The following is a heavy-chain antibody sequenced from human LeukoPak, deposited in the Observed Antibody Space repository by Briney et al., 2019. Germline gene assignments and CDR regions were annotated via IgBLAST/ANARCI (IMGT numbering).Heavy chain of an antibody. CDR2: IYTSGRT. V-gene: IGHV4-4*09. Sequence: SETLSLTCTVSGGSISSYYWSWIRQPPGKGLEWIGYIYTSGRTNYNPSLKSRVTISVDTSKNQFSLKLSSVTAADTAVYYCARHVRRWQYQLLSYMDVWGKGTTVTLSS. D-gene: IGHD2-2*01. CDR1: GGSISSYY. CDR3: ARHVRRWQYQLLSYMDV. J-gene: IGHJ6*03.